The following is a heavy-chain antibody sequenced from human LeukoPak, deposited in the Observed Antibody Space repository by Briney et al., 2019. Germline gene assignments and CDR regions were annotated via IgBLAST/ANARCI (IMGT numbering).Heavy chain of an antibody. V-gene: IGHV1-2*02. D-gene: IGHD5-18*01. CDR2: INPNSGGT. J-gene: IGHJ4*02. Sequence: ASVKVSCEASGYTFTGYYMRWVRQAPGQGLERMGWINPNSGGTNYAQKFQGRVTMTRDTSISTAYMELSRLRSDDTAVYYCARVGDVDTAMVFDYWGQGTLVTVSS. CDR1: GYTFTGYY. CDR3: ARVGDVDTAMVFDY.